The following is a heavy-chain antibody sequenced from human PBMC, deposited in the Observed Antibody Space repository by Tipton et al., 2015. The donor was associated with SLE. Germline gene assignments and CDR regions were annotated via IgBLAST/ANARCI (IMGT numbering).Heavy chain of an antibody. J-gene: IGHJ6*02. CDR2: INREGDTA. Sequence: GSLRLSCAASGFTFSRYWMSWVRQAPGKGLVWVSRINREGDTAYYADSVTGRFAVSRDNAKNTLYLQMYSLRVDDTAVYYCGRGVYSESSVGMDVWGQGTTVTVSS. V-gene: IGHV3-74*01. CDR1: GFTFSRYW. CDR3: GRGVYSESSVGMDV. D-gene: IGHD3-22*01.